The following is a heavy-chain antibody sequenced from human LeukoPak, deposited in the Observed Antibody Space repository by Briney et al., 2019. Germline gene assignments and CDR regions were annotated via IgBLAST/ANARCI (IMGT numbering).Heavy chain of an antibody. J-gene: IGHJ6*02. D-gene: IGHD6-13*01. CDR2: ISSSSSYI. V-gene: IGHV3-21*01. CDR1: GFTFSSYS. Sequence: PGGSLRLSCAASGFTFSSYSMNWVRQAPGKGLEWVSSISSSSSYIYYAGSVKGRFTISRDNAKNSLYLQMNSLRAEDTAVYYCASGVSQQLVSVSGYYYGMDVWGQGTTVTVSS. CDR3: ASGVSQQLVSVSGYYYGMDV.